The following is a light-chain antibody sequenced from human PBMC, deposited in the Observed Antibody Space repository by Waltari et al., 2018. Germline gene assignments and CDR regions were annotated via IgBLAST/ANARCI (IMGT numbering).Light chain of an antibody. CDR3: QQRSNWHT. CDR1: QNVGNS. CDR2: DAA. J-gene: IGKJ2*01. V-gene: IGKV3-11*01. Sequence: ENVLTQSPATLSLSPGEAATLSCRASQNVGNSLAWYQHKPGQAPRPLIYDAANRAAGIPARVSGSGSGTDFTLTISSLEPDDFAVYYCQQRSNWHTFGQGTRLEI.